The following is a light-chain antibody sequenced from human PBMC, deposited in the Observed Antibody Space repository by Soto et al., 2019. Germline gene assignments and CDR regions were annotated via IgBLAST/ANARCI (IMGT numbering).Light chain of an antibody. J-gene: IGKJ1*01. CDR3: QQSYRKRT. CDR2: GAS. Sequence: AITHAPAPLSVSPGERATLSCRASHSVSSNLAWYQQKPGQAPRLLIYGASTRATGIPARFSGSASGTDFTLTIRCVEPADFASYYCQQSYRKRTFGQGTKVDIK. V-gene: IGKV3D-15*01. CDR1: HSVSSN.